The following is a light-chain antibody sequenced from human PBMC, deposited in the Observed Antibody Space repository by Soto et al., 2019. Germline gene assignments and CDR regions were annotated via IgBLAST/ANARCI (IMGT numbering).Light chain of an antibody. CDR1: SSNIGANYD. J-gene: IGLJ1*01. Sequence: QSVLLQPPSVSGAPGQRITISCTGSSSNIGANYDVHWYRQVPGTAPKLLMSGDNNRPSGVADRFSGSKSGTSASLAITRLQAEDEADYYCQSYDSSLNRVFGTGTKLTVL. CDR3: QSYDSSLNRV. V-gene: IGLV1-40*01. CDR2: GDN.